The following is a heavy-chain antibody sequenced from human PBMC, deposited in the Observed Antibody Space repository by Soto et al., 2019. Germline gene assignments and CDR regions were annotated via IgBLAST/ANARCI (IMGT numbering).Heavy chain of an antibody. CDR1: GFTFSSYG. J-gene: IGHJ4*02. CDR3: ARVGIAVADLLALDY. V-gene: IGHV3-33*01. CDR2: IWYDGSNK. Sequence: LRLSCAASGFTFSSYGMHWVRQAPGKGLEWVAVIWYDGSNKYYADSVKGRFTISRDNSKNTLYLQMNSLRAEDTAVYYCARVGIAVADLLALDYWGQGTLVTVSS. D-gene: IGHD6-19*01.